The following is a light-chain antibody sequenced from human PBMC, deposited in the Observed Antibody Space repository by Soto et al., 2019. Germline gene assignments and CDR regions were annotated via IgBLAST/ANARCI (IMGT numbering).Light chain of an antibody. CDR2: DAS. CDR3: QQYNTYSYT. V-gene: IGKV1-5*01. CDR1: QSISNW. Sequence: DIQMTQSPSTLSASVGDRVTITCRASQSISNWLAWYQQKPGKAPKLLIYDASSLESGVPSRFSGSGSGTEFTLTISSLQPDDFAPYYCQQYNTYSYTFGQGTKLEIK. J-gene: IGKJ2*01.